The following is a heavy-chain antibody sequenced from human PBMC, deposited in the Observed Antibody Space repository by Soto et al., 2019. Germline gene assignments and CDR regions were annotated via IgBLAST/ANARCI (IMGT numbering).Heavy chain of an antibody. CDR1: GFTFSRYA. D-gene: IGHD1-26*01. J-gene: IGHJ4*02. Sequence: EVQLLESGGGLVQPGGSLRLSCAASGFTFSRYAMSWVRQAPGKGLGWVSAISGSGGSTYYADSVKGRFTISRDNSKNTLYLQMNSLRAEDTAVYYCAKASTCGSHSDYFDYCGQGTLVTVSS. CDR3: AKASTCGSHSDYFDY. CDR2: ISGSGGST. V-gene: IGHV3-23*01.